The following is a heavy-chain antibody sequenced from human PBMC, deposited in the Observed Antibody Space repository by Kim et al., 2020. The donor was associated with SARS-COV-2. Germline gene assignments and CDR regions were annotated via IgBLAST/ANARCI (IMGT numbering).Heavy chain of an antibody. D-gene: IGHD2-2*01. CDR3: TNGYCSSTACYPKFDP. CDR1: GFTFSGSA. V-gene: IGHV3-73*01. Sequence: GGSLRLSCAASGFTFSGSAVHWVRQASGKGLEWVGRIKRKGNAYATAYAASVKGRFTISRDDSENMTYLQMNSLTTEDTGVYYCTNGYCSSTACYPKFDPWGQGPLVTVSS. CDR2: IKRKGNAYAT. J-gene: IGHJ5*02.